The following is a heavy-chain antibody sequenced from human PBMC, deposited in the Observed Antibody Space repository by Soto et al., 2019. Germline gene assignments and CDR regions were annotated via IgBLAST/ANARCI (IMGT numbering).Heavy chain of an antibody. D-gene: IGHD3-16*01. CDR1: GFTFSDSW. V-gene: IGHV3-7*01. CDR3: ASLGRHG. CDR2: IKQDGSEK. Sequence: VGSLRLSCAASGFTFSDSWMDWVRQAPGKGPEWVANIKQDGSEKNYVDSVKGRFTISRDNAKNSLYLQMNSLRAEDTAVYYCASLGRHGWGQGTTVTVSS. J-gene: IGHJ6*02.